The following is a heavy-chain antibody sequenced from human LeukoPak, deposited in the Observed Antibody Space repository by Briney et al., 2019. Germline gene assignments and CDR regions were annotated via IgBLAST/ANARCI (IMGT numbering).Heavy chain of an antibody. D-gene: IGHD6-19*01. Sequence: GGSLRLSCAASGFTFDDYAMHWVRQAPGKGLEWVSGISWNSGSIGYADSVKGRFTISRDNAKNSLYLQMNSLRAEDTALYYCAKDMRGQWLGLFDYWGQGTLVTVSS. CDR2: ISWNSGSI. CDR3: AKDMRGQWLGLFDY. V-gene: IGHV3-9*01. J-gene: IGHJ4*02. CDR1: GFTFDDYA.